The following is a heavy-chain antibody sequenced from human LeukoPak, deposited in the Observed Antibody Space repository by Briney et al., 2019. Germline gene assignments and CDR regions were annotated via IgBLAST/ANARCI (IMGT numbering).Heavy chain of an antibody. V-gene: IGHV4-4*02. Sequence: SGTLSLTCAVSGGSISSNNWWSWVRQPPGKGLEWIGEIYHSGSTNYNPSLKGRVTISVDKSKNQFSLKLSSVTAADTAVYYCASGGSYYYFDYWGQGTLVTVSS. CDR2: IYHSGST. CDR1: GGSISSNNW. D-gene: IGHD1-26*01. J-gene: IGHJ4*02. CDR3: ASGGSYYYFDY.